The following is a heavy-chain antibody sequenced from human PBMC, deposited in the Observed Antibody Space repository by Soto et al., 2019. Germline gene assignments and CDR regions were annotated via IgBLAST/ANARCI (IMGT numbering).Heavy chain of an antibody. V-gene: IGHV1-69*02. CDR2: IIPILGIA. CDR3: ARQDIVVVVAATGWFDP. J-gene: IGHJ5*02. Sequence: QVQLVQSGAEVKKPGSSVKVSCKASGGTFSSYTISWVRQAPGRGLEWMGRIIPILGIANYAQKFQGRVTITADKSTSTAYMELSSLRSEDTAVYYCARQDIVVVVAATGWFDPWGQGTLVTVSS. D-gene: IGHD2-15*01. CDR1: GGTFSSYT.